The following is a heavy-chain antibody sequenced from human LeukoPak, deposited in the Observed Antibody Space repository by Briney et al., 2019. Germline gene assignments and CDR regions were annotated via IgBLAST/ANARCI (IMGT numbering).Heavy chain of an antibody. V-gene: IGHV4-34*01. D-gene: IGHD6-6*01. CDR2: INHSGST. CDR3: ARIGLVTDAFDI. J-gene: IGHJ3*02. Sequence: SETLSLTCAVYGGSFSGYYWSWIRQPPGKGLEWIGEINHSGSTNYNPSLKSRVTISVDTSKNQFSLKLSSVTAADTAVYYCARIGLVTDAFDIWGQGTMVTVS. CDR1: GGSFSGYY.